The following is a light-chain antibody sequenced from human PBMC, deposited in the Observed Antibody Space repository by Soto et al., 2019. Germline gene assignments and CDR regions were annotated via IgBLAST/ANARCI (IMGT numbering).Light chain of an antibody. CDR1: SSNIGSNT. V-gene: IGLV1-44*01. Sequence: QAVLTQPPSASGTPGQRVTISCSGSSSNIGSNTVNWYQQLPGTAPKLLIYSHNQRPSGVPDRFSGSQSGTSASLDISGLQSEDEADYYCAAWDDSLNGYVFGTGTKLTVL. CDR2: SHN. J-gene: IGLJ1*01. CDR3: AAWDDSLNGYV.